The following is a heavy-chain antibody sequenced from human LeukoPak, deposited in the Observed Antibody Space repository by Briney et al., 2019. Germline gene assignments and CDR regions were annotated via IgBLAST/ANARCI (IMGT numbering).Heavy chain of an antibody. J-gene: IGHJ3*02. CDR1: GYTFTGYY. CDR2: INPNSGGT. CDR3: ARSSGSRFIAFDI. V-gene: IGHV1-2*02. D-gene: IGHD2-15*01. Sequence: ASVKVSCKASGYTFTGYYMHWVRQAPGQGLEWMGWINPNSGGTNYAQKFQGRVTMTRDTSISTAYMELSRLRSDDTAVYYCARSSGSRFIAFDIWGQGTMVTVSS.